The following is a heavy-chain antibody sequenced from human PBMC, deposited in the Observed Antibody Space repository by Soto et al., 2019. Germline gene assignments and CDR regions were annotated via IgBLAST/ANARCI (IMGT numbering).Heavy chain of an antibody. V-gene: IGHV3-48*01. J-gene: IGHJ6*03. D-gene: IGHD3-10*01. CDR1: EFTFSTYA. Sequence: EVQLVESGGGLVQPGGSLRLSCAASEFTFSTYAMNWVRQAPGKGLEWVSYISSSSQNIRYADSVKGRFTISRDNAKNSLYLQMNSLRAEDTAVYYCARDQSRGQVFYYYLDVWGKGTTVTLSS. CDR3: ARDQSRGQVFYYYLDV. CDR2: ISSSSQNI.